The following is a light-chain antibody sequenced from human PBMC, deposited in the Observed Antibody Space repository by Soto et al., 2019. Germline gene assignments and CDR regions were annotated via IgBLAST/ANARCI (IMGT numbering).Light chain of an antibody. V-gene: IGKV1-5*01. CDR3: QQYNSYSYT. Sequence: DIQMTQSPSTLSASVGDRVTITCRASQSISSWLAWYQQKPGKAPKFLIYDASNLESGVPSRFSGSGSGTEFTLTISSLQPDDFATHYCQQYNSYSYTFGQGTKLEIK. CDR2: DAS. CDR1: QSISSW. J-gene: IGKJ2*01.